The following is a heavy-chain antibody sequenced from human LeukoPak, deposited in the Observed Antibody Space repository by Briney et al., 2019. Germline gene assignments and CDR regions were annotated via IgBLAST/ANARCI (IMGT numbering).Heavy chain of an antibody. V-gene: IGHV3-64D*06. CDR1: GFTFSSYA. D-gene: IGHD4-17*01. Sequence: PGGSLRLSCSASGFTFSSYAMHWVRQAPGKGLEYVSAISSNGGSTYYADSVKGRFTISRVNSKNTLYLQMSSLRAEDTAVYYCVKNIDYDYYYYGMDVWGKGTTVTVSS. CDR3: VKNIDYDYYYYGMDV. CDR2: ISSNGGST. J-gene: IGHJ6*04.